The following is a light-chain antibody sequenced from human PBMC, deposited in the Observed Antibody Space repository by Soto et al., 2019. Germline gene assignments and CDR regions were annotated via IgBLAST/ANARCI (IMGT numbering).Light chain of an antibody. J-gene: IGLJ1*01. CDR2: EVS. CDR3: SSYTSSSTLYV. CDR1: SSDIGGWHY. Sequence: QSALTQPASVSGSPGQSITITCTGTSSDIGGWHYVSWYQQHPGKAPKLMIYEVSNRPSGVSNRFSGSKSGNTASLTISGLQAEDEADYYCSSYTSSSTLYVFGTGTKVTVL. V-gene: IGLV2-14*01.